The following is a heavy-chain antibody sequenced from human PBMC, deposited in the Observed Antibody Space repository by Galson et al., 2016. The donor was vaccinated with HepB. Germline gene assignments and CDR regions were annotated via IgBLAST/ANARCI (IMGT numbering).Heavy chain of an antibody. CDR3: ARGVYASCLGGLDY. V-gene: IGHV1-46*01. J-gene: IGHJ4*02. Sequence: SVKVSCKASGYTFINNYIHWVRQAPGKGLEWMGIVNPSGGSATYAQSFEGRVTMTRDSSTSTVFMDLSRLTSEDTAIYYCARGVYASCLGGLDYWGQGTLVTVSS. CDR1: GYTFINNY. CDR2: VNPSGGSA. D-gene: IGHD6-6*01.